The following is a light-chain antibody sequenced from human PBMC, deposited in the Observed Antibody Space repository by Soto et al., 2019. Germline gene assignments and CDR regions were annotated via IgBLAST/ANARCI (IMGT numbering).Light chain of an antibody. CDR3: QQYHSFSFT. CDR2: DVF. J-gene: IGKJ2*01. CDR1: QSITYW. V-gene: IGKV1-5*01. Sequence: DIQMTQSPSSLSASVGDRVTITCRASQSITYWLAWYQQKPGRAPKLLIYDVFHLQSGVPSRFSGSGSGTEFTLTISSLQPDDSATYYCQQYHSFSFTFGQGTKLEIK.